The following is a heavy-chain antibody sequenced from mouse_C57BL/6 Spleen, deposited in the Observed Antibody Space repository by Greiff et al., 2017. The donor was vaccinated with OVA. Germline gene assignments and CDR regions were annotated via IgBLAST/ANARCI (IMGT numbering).Heavy chain of an antibody. J-gene: IGHJ4*01. CDR2: TWSDGST. Sequence: VTLVESGPGLVAPSQSLSITCTVSGFSLTSYGVHWVRQPPGTGLEWLVVTWSDGSTTYTSALKSRLSISKDNSKSQVFLKMNSLQTDDTAMYYCARNWDGNAMDYWGQGTSVTVSS. D-gene: IGHD4-1*01. CDR3: ARNWDGNAMDY. V-gene: IGHV2-6*03. CDR1: GFSLTSYG.